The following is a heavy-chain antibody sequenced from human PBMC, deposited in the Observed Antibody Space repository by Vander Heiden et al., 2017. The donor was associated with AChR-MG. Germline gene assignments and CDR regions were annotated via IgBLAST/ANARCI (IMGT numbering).Heavy chain of an antibody. V-gene: IGHV4-38-2*01. CDR1: GYSISSGSY. CDR2: IYHSGST. Sequence: QVQLQESGPGLVKPSETLSLTCAVSGYSISSGSYWAWIRQPPGKGLEWIGSIYHSGSTNYNPSLKSRVTISVDTSKNQFSLKLSSVTAADTAVYYCARAGYSSGWYWFDPWGQGTLVTVSS. D-gene: IGHD6-19*01. CDR3: ARAGYSSGWYWFDP. J-gene: IGHJ5*02.